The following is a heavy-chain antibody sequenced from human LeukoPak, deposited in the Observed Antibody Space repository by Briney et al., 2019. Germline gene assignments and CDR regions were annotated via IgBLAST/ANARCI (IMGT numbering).Heavy chain of an antibody. Sequence: GGSLRLSCAASGFTFSSYAMHWVRQAPGKGLEWVAVIADDGSNKYYADSVKGRLTISRDNSNNTLYLQMNSLRVEDTAVYYCARVDDLDAFDTWGQGTLVTVSS. CDR1: GFTFSSYA. V-gene: IGHV3-30*04. CDR2: IADDGSNK. D-gene: IGHD2-2*03. CDR3: ARVDDLDAFDT. J-gene: IGHJ3*02.